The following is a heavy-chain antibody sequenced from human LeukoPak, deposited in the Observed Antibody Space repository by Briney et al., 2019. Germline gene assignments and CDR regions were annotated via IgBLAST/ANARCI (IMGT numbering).Heavy chain of an antibody. CDR3: ARDSGWYGSAY. Sequence: GGSLRLSCAASGFTFSTFWMTWVRQAPGKGLEWVANINQGGSEKYYVDSVKGRFTISRDNANNSLYLQMNNLRAEDTAVYYCARDSGWYGSAYWGQGTLVTVSS. J-gene: IGHJ4*02. D-gene: IGHD6-19*01. V-gene: IGHV3-7*03. CDR1: GFTFSTFW. CDR2: INQGGSEK.